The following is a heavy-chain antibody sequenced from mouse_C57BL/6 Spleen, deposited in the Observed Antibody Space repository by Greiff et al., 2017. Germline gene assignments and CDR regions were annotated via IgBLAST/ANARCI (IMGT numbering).Heavy chain of an antibody. CDR3: ARSGYSNYEWYFEV. CDR1: GYTFTSYG. J-gene: IGHJ1*03. D-gene: IGHD2-5*01. Sequence: QVQLQQSGAELARPGASVKLSCKASGYTFTSYGISWVKQRTGQGLEWIGEIYPRSGNTYYNEKFKGKATLTADKSSSTAYMELRSLTSEDSAVYFCARSGYSNYEWYFEVWGTGTTVTVAS. V-gene: IGHV1-81*01. CDR2: IYPRSGNT.